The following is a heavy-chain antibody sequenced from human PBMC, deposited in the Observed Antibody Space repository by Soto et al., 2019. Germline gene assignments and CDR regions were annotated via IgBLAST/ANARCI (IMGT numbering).Heavy chain of an antibody. CDR1: GFTFSPYW. V-gene: IGHV3-7*04. Sequence: EVQLVESGGGLVQPGGSLRLSCAGFGFTFSPYWMTWVRQAPGKGLEWVANIKQDASARYYVDSVKGRFTISRDNAENSVYLQMDSLRAEDTAVYYCARVQWQRLRGGFFDYWGQGTLVTVSS. CDR3: ARVQWQRLRGGFFDY. J-gene: IGHJ4*02. CDR2: IKQDASAR. D-gene: IGHD5-12*01.